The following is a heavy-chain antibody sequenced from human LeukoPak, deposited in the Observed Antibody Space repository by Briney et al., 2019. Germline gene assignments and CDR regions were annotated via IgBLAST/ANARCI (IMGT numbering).Heavy chain of an antibody. CDR2: IRKKTNSYTT. D-gene: IGHD4-17*01. CDR1: GFTFSDYY. CDR3: VRVVGESYFDY. Sequence: GGSLRLSCAASGFTFSDYYMDWVRQAPGKGLEWVGRIRKKTNSYTTEYAASVKGRFTISRDDSEKSLYLQMNGLKTEDTAVYYCVRVVGESYFDYWGQGTLVTVSS. J-gene: IGHJ4*02. V-gene: IGHV3-72*01.